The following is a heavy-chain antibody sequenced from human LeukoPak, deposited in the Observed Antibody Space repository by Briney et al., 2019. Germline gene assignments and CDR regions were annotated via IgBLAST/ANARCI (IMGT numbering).Heavy chain of an antibody. CDR3: SREDF. J-gene: IGHJ4*02. V-gene: IGHV1-2*02. CDR1: GYTFTDYY. Sequence: ASVKVSCKASGYTFTDYYLHWVRQASGQGLEWMGWIHLNSGATTYAQKFQGRVSMTRDTSINTVFMELSRLTFDDAAVYYCSREDFWGQGTLVTVSS. CDR2: IHLNSGAT.